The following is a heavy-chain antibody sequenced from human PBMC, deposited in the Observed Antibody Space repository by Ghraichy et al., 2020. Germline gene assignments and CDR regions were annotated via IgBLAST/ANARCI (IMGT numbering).Heavy chain of an antibody. CDR1: GFTFSDFF. J-gene: IGHJ4*02. D-gene: IGHD4-17*01. CDR2: IKKKPDRYTA. V-gene: IGHV3-72*01. CDR3: IRDDYGAWD. Sequence: GGSLRLSCAASGFTFSDFFMEWVRQGPGKGLEWVGRIKKKPDRYTAEYAASVKGRFSISRDDSKDSVYLQMNSLKTEDTAMYYCIRDDYGAWDWGQGTLVTVPS.